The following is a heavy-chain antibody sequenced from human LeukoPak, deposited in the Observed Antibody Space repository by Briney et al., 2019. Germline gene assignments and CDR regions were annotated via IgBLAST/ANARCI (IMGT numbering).Heavy chain of an antibody. CDR2: IYYSGST. Sequence: KPSETLSLTCTVSGGSISSGGYYWSWIRQHPGTGLERIGYIYYSGSTYYNPSLKSRLTISLDTSKNQFSLKLSSVTAAETAVYYCARGYCSGGSCNWFDPGGQGTLVTVS. CDR1: GGSISSGGYY. V-gene: IGHV4-31*03. J-gene: IGHJ5*02. CDR3: ARGYCSGGSCNWFDP. D-gene: IGHD2-15*01.